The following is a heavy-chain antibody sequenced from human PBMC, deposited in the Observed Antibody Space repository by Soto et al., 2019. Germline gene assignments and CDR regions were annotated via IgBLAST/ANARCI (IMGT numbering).Heavy chain of an antibody. Sequence: QVQLVQSGAEVKKPGASVKVSCKASGFTFSSSYMHWVRQAPGQGLEWMGIINLGGGGTNYAQRLQGRVTMTRDTSTSTVYMELSRLTDEDTAVFYCARGGEVGPRGDYWGQGTLVVFSS. CDR3: ARGGEVGPRGDY. CDR2: INLGGGGT. CDR1: GFTFSSSY. V-gene: IGHV1-46*01. D-gene: IGHD1-26*01. J-gene: IGHJ4*02.